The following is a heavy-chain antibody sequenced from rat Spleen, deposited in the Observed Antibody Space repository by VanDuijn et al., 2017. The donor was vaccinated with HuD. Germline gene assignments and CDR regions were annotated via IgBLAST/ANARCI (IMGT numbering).Heavy chain of an antibody. Sequence: EVRLVESGGGLVQPGRSLKLSCAASGFTFSNYDMAWVRQAPTKGLEWVASITNSGGSIYYRDSVKGRFTISRDNAQSTLYLQMDSLRSEDTATYYCTTMVGWGQGVMVTVSS. J-gene: IGHJ2*01. CDR1: GFTFSNYD. D-gene: IGHD1-1*01. CDR3: TTMVG. CDR2: ITNSGGSI. V-gene: IGHV5-27*01.